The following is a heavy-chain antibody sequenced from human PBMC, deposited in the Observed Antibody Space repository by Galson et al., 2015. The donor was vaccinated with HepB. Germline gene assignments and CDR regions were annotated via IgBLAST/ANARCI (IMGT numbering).Heavy chain of an antibody. J-gene: IGHJ4*02. D-gene: IGHD3-22*01. CDR3: ATYYYDSIDY. CDR1: GGSISSSNYY. V-gene: IGHV4-39*01. CDR2: IYYSGST. Sequence: ETLSLTCTVSGGSISSSNYYWGWIRQPPGKGLEWIGSIYYSGSTNYNPSLKSRVTISVDTSKNQFSLKLSSVTAADTAVYYCATYYYDSIDYWGQGTLVTVSS.